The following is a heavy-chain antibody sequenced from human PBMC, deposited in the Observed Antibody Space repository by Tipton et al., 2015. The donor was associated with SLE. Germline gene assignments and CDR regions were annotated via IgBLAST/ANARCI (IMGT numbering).Heavy chain of an antibody. CDR3: ARPMVRGVNLFDY. J-gene: IGHJ4*02. CDR2: ISSSGSTI. CDR1: GFTFSDYY. D-gene: IGHD3-10*01. V-gene: IGHV3-11*04. Sequence: SLRLSCAAPGFTFSDYYMSWIRQAPGKGLEWVSYISSSGSTIYYADSVKGRFTISRDNAKNSLYLQMNSLRAEDTAVYYCARPMVRGVNLFDYWGQGTLVTVSS.